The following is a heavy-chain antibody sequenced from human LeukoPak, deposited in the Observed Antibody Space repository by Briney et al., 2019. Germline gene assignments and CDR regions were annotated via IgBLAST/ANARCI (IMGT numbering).Heavy chain of an antibody. Sequence: SETLSLTCTASGGSISSYYWSWIRQPPGKGLEWIGYIYYSGSTNYNPSLQSRVTISADTSKNQFSLKLSSVTAADTAVYYCASSRSSGWYDYWGQGALVTVSS. V-gene: IGHV4-59*01. D-gene: IGHD6-19*01. CDR2: IYYSGST. J-gene: IGHJ4*02. CDR1: GGSISSYY. CDR3: ASSRSSGWYDY.